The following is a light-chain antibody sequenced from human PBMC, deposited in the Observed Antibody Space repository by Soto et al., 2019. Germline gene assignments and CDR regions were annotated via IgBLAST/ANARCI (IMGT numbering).Light chain of an antibody. Sequence: QSALTQPASVSGSPGQSITISCTGTSSDVGSYNLVSWYQQHPGKAPKLMIYEGSKRPSGVSNRFSGSKSGNTASLTISGLQAEDGADYYCCSYAGSSTFYVFGTGTKVTGL. CDR1: SSDVGSYNL. CDR2: EGS. V-gene: IGLV2-23*01. CDR3: CSYAGSSTFYV. J-gene: IGLJ1*01.